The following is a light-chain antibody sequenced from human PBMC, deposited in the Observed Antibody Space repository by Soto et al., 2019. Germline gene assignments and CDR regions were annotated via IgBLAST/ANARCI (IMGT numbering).Light chain of an antibody. Sequence: DIQMTQSPSSLSASVGDRVTITCRASQDISNYLVWYQQRPEKTPKLLIYAASTLQSGVPSRFSGGGSGTDFTLTFSSLQPEDVATYYCQKYNNAPWTFGQGTKVDIK. V-gene: IGKV1-27*01. CDR1: QDISNY. J-gene: IGKJ1*01. CDR3: QKYNNAPWT. CDR2: AAS.